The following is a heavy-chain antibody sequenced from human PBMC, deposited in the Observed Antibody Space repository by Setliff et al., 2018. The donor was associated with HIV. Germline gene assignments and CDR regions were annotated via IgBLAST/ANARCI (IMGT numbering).Heavy chain of an antibody. D-gene: IGHD3-3*01. J-gene: IGHJ6*03. CDR2: ISYDGSNK. V-gene: IGHV3-30*04. CDR1: GFTFRSYA. Sequence: GGSLRLSCAASGFTFRSYAMHWVRQAPGKGLEWVAVISYDGSNKYYADSVKGRFTISRDNSKNTLYLQLNSLRAEDTAVYYCARDPVLRFLEWLLNYYMDVWGKGTTVTVSS. CDR3: ARDPVLRFLEWLLNYYMDV.